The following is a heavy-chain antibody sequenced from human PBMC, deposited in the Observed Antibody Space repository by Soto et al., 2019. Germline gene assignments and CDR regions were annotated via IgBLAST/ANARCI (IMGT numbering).Heavy chain of an antibody. CDR3: ARVCSGGDCYYWFDP. Sequence: EVQLVESGGGLVQPGGSLRLSCAASGFTFSSYWMSWVRQAPGKGLEWVANIKQDGSEKYYGDSVKGRFTISRDNANNSLYLQMNSLRAEDTAVYYCARVCSGGDCYYWFDPWGQGTLVTVSS. D-gene: IGHD2-21*02. CDR1: GFTFSSYW. CDR2: IKQDGSEK. V-gene: IGHV3-7*01. J-gene: IGHJ5*02.